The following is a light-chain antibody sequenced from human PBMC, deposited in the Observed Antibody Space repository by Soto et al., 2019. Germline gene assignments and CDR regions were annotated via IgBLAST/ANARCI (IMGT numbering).Light chain of an antibody. V-gene: IGKV1-12*01. CDR1: QDISNW. J-gene: IGKJ5*01. CDR3: QQANSFTIT. CDR2: AAS. Sequence: DIQMTQSPSSVSASVGDRVTITCRASQDISNWLAWYQQKPGKAPKLLMSAASNLQSGVPSRFSGSGSGTDFTLTINSLQPEDFATYYCQQANSFTITFGQGTRLESK.